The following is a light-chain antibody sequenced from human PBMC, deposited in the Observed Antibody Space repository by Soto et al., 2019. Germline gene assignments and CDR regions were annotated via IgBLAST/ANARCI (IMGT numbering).Light chain of an antibody. Sequence: QSALTQPASVSGSPGQSITISCTGTSSDVGGYNYVSWYQQHPGKAPKLMIYDVSNRPSGVSSRFSGSKSGNTASLTIAVLQGEDEADYYCSSYTSSSTWVFGGGTKLTVL. CDR2: DVS. V-gene: IGLV2-14*01. CDR1: SSDVGGYNY. CDR3: SSYTSSSTWV. J-gene: IGLJ3*02.